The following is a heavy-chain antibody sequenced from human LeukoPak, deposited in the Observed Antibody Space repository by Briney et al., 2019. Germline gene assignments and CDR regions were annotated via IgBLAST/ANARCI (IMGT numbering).Heavy chain of an antibody. J-gene: IGHJ4*02. D-gene: IGHD5-12*01. CDR1: GGSISSGGYY. CDR3: ARIPLGYSGYEYYFDY. V-gene: IGHV3-11*01. Sequence: LSLTCTVSGGSISSGGYYWSWIRQAPGKGLEWVSYISSSGSTIYYADSVKGRFTISRDNAKNSLYLQMNSLRAEDTAVYYCARIPLGYSGYEYYFDYWGQGTLVTVSS. CDR2: ISSSGSTI.